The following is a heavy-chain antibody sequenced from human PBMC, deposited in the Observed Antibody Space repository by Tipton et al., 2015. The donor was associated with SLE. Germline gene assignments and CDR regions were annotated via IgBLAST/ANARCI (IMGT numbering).Heavy chain of an antibody. Sequence: QSGPEVKKPGASVKVSCKASGYTFTTYDINWVRQAPGQGLEWMGWMNPNRGNTGYALKFRGRVTVTRDTSINTVYMELTRLRSDDTAVYYCAKEWGVSPDAFDIWGQGTTLIVSS. CDR1: GYTFTTYD. CDR2: MNPNRGNT. D-gene: IGHD3-10*01. CDR3: AKEWGVSPDAFDI. J-gene: IGHJ3*02. V-gene: IGHV1-8*01.